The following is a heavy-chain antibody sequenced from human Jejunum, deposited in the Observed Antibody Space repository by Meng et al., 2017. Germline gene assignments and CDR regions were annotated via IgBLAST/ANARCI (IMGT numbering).Heavy chain of an antibody. CDR1: GFTFSISS. CDR3: AKLTSF. CDR2: FAANNST. Sequence: EVQLVECGGGLVQPGGSLRLSCAASGFTFSISSMSWVRQAPGKGLEWVSTFAANNSTYYAESVKGRFTISRDNSKNTLSLQMNSLRAEDTAVYYCAKLTSFWGQGTLVTVSS. J-gene: IGHJ4*02. V-gene: IGHV3-23*04. D-gene: IGHD3-16*01.